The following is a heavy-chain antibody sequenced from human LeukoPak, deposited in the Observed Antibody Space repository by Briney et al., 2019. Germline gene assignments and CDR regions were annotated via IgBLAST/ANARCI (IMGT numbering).Heavy chain of an antibody. J-gene: IGHJ4*02. CDR2: IRIITSSYI. D-gene: IGHD6-13*01. CDR1: GFTFGTYN. Sequence: GGSLRLSCAASGFTFGTYNMNWVRQAQGKGLGWVSSIRIITSSYIYYADSVKGRFTISRDNAKNSLYLQMNSLRAEDTAVYYCARDSVRYSSNWYGYFDSWGQGTLVTVSS. CDR3: ARDSVRYSSNWYGYFDS. V-gene: IGHV3-21*01.